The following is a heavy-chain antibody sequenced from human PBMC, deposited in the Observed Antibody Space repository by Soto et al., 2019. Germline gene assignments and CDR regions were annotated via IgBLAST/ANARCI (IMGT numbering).Heavy chain of an antibody. V-gene: IGHV1-18*01. CDR1: GYTSARYG. J-gene: IGHJ4*02. D-gene: IGHD1-26*01. CDR2: ISTHSGNT. CDR3: ASIRDGGSGSYFDH. Sequence: QVHLMQSGAEVRKPGASVKVSCKASGYTSARYGVTWVRQAPGQGLEWLGWISTHSGNTNYAQKLQGKISVTIDRSTSTAYMELRSLTSDDTAIYYCASIRDGGSGSYFDHWCQGTLVSVSS.